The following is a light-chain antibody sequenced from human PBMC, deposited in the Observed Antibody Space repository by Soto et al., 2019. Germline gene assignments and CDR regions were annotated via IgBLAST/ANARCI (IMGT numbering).Light chain of an antibody. CDR1: SSDVRTYYF. CDR3: VLYAVXIYV. V-gene: IGLV2-11*01. Sequence: QSSLTQPRSVSGSHEQSVTISYTRTSSDVRTYYFFSWYQQHPCKSPRLMIFDVCDRASGFPDRFSGSKSGNTASPTISGLPAEDEADYHGVLYAVXIYVIGTGSKVXV. CDR2: DVC. J-gene: IGLJ1*01.